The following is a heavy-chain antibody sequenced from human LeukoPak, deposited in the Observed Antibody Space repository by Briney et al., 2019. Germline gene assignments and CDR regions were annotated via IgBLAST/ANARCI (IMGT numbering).Heavy chain of an antibody. D-gene: IGHD3-3*01. CDR3: ATWAATILGTDC. CDR1: GFTFSGCG. Sequence: GGSLRLSCAASGFTFSGCGMYWVCQAPGKGLEWVAFITYDGINKYYAESVKGRFTISRDNSKNTLSLQMNSLRGEDTAVYYCATWAATILGTDCWGQGTLVTVSS. J-gene: IGHJ4*02. CDR2: ITYDGINK. V-gene: IGHV3-30*19.